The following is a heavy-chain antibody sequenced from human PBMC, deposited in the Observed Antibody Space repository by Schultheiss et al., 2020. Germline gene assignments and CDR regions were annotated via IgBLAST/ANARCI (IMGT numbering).Heavy chain of an antibody. V-gene: IGHV3-30-3*01. CDR2: ISYDGSNE. CDR1: GFTFSSYA. J-gene: IGHJ4*02. Sequence: GGSLRLSCAASGFTFSSYAMHWVRQAPVKGLEWVAVISYDGSNEYYAVSLKGRFTISRDNSKNTLYLQMNSLRAEDTAVYYCARYDYGDIDYWGQGTLVTVSA. CDR3: ARYDYGDIDY. D-gene: IGHD4-17*01.